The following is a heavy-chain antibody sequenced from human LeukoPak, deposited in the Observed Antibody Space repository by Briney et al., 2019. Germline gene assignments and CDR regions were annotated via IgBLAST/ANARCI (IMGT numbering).Heavy chain of an antibody. Sequence: GGSLRLSCAASGFTFSSYWMSWVRQAPGKGLEWVANIKQDGSEKYYVDSVKGRFTISRDNAKNSLYLQMNSLRAEDTAVYYCARSVIVLAGAAFDIWGQGTMVTVSS. D-gene: IGHD2/OR15-2a*01. CDR1: GFTFSSYW. CDR3: ARSVIVLAGAAFDI. J-gene: IGHJ3*02. CDR2: IKQDGSEK. V-gene: IGHV3-7*03.